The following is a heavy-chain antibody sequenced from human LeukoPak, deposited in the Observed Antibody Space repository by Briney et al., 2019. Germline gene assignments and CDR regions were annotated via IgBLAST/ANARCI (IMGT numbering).Heavy chain of an antibody. J-gene: IGHJ4*02. CDR2: LSSSGSTI. Sequence: PGGSLRLSCAASGFTFSSYEMNWVRQAPGKGLEWVSYLSSSGSTIYYADAVKGRFTISRDNAKNSLYLQMNSLRAEDTAVYYCARTWWVRGEYYFDYWGQGTLVTVSS. CDR1: GFTFSSYE. D-gene: IGHD3-10*01. CDR3: ARTWWVRGEYYFDY. V-gene: IGHV3-48*03.